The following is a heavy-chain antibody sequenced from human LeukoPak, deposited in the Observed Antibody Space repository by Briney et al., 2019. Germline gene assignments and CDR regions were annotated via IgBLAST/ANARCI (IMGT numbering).Heavy chain of an antibody. CDR3: AREPNYYDSIMVDY. D-gene: IGHD3-22*01. J-gene: IGHJ4*02. Sequence: ASVKVSCKASGYTFTGYYMHWVRQAPGQGLEWMGRINPNSGGTNYAQKFQGRVTMTRDTSISTAYMELSRLRSDDTAVYYCAREPNYYDSIMVDYWGREPWSPSPQ. V-gene: IGHV1-2*06. CDR2: INPNSGGT. CDR1: GYTFTGYY.